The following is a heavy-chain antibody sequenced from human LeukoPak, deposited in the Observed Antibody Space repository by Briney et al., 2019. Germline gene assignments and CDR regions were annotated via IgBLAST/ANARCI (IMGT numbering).Heavy chain of an antibody. CDR3: ARDRYCSGGSCYSFTSNGWFDP. J-gene: IGHJ5*02. Sequence: ASVKVSCKASGYTFTSYGISWVRQAPGQGLEWMGWISAYNGNTNYAQKLQGRVTMTTDTSTSTAYMELRSLRSDDTAVYYCARDRYCSGGSCYSFTSNGWFDPRGQGTLVTVSS. CDR1: GYTFTSYG. V-gene: IGHV1-18*01. CDR2: ISAYNGNT. D-gene: IGHD2-15*01.